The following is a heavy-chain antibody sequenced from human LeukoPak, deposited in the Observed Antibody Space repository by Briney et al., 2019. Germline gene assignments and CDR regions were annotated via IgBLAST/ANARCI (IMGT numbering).Heavy chain of an antibody. CDR2: IDNDGSYI. J-gene: IGHJ4*02. CDR3: ATKYSAGWLFDY. CDR1: GFTSSSYT. Sequence: GGSLRPSCAASGFTSSSYTMNWVRQAPGKGLEWVSSIDNDGSYIYYADSVKGRFTLSRDNAENSVHLQMISLRAEDTAVYYCATKYSAGWLFDYWGQGTLVTVSS. V-gene: IGHV3-21*01. D-gene: IGHD5-12*01.